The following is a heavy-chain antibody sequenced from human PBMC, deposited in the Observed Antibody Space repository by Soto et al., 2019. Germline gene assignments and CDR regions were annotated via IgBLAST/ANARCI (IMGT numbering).Heavy chain of an antibody. D-gene: IGHD6-6*01. CDR1: GGSISSGYYY. CDR2: IYHSGST. CDR3: ARERPDGARLDP. Sequence: SETLSLTCTVSGGSISSGYYYWSWIRQPPGKGLEWIGYIYHSGSTYYNPSLKSRVTISVDTSKNQFSLKLSSVTAADTAVYYCARERPDGARLDPWGRGTLVTVSS. V-gene: IGHV4-30-4*01. J-gene: IGHJ5*02.